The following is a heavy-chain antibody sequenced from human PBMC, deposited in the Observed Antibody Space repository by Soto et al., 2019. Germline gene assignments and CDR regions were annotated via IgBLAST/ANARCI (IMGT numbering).Heavy chain of an antibody. CDR1: GFTFSSYG. D-gene: IGHD2-15*01. J-gene: IGHJ5*02. Sequence: TGGSLRLPCAASGFTFSSYGMHWVRQAPGKGLEWVAVIWYDGSNKYYADSVKGRFTISRDNSKNTLYLQMNSLRAEDTAVYYCARGHDKGVVVVAASWFDPWGQGTLVTVSS. V-gene: IGHV3-33*01. CDR3: ARGHDKGVVVVAASWFDP. CDR2: IWYDGSNK.